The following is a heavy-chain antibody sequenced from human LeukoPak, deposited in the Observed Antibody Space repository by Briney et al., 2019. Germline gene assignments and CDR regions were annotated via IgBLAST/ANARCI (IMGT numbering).Heavy chain of an antibody. CDR3: ARRDTVQQVAFDI. D-gene: IGHD5-18*01. Sequence: PSETLSLTCNVSGDSIRGFYWGWIRQPPGKGLEWIGYFDYSGGSNYNPALESRVIISVDTSKNQFSLKLRSVTAADTAVYYCARRDTVQQVAFDIWGQGTMVTVSS. V-gene: IGHV4-59*08. CDR1: GDSIRGFY. J-gene: IGHJ3*02. CDR2: FDYSGGS.